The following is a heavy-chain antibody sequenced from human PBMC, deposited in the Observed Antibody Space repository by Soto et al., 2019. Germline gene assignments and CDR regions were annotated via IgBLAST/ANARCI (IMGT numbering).Heavy chain of an antibody. CDR2: ISYHGNDK. Sequence: GGSLRLSCAASGFTFSSDAMHWVRQAPGKGLEWVAVISYHGNDKYYADSVKGRFTISRENSKNTLYLEMNSLRADDTAVYYCARSRFYYHANDYLDSWGQGTLVTVSS. CDR3: ARSRFYYHANDYLDS. D-gene: IGHD3-10*01. V-gene: IGHV3-30-3*01. CDR1: GFTFSSDA. J-gene: IGHJ4*02.